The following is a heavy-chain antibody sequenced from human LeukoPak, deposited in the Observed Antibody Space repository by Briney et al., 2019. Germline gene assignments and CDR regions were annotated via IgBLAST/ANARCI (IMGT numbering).Heavy chain of an antibody. J-gene: IGHJ4*02. D-gene: IGHD6-19*01. CDR1: GFTFTTYA. CDR3: AKDREPDSGWNFDY. V-gene: IGHV3-23*01. Sequence: GGSLRLSCAPSGFTFTTYAMNWVRQAPGKGLEWVSAILANGNTYYADSVKGRFTISRDTSKNTLYLQINSLRVEDTAIYYCAKDREPDSGWNFDYWGQGTLVSVSS. CDR2: ILANGNT.